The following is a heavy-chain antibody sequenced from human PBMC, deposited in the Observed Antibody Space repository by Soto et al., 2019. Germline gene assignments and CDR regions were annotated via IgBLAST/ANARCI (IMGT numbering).Heavy chain of an antibody. V-gene: IGHV3-15*01. CDR3: VRGLTWNDNY. CDR2: IQSKADGGTT. J-gene: IGHJ4*02. Sequence: EVQLVESGGGLVKPGGSLRLSCAASGFTINDAWMTWVRQAPGKGLEWVGRIQSKADGGTTHYAAPVGGRFTVSTDDSKNTLYLEMNSLKTDDTAVYYCVRGLTWNDNYWGQGTLVTVSS. D-gene: IGHD1-1*01. CDR1: GFTINDAW.